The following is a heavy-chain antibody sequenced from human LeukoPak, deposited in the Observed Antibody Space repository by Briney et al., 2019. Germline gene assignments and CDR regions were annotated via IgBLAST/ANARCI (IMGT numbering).Heavy chain of an antibody. J-gene: IGHJ4*02. CDR3: AKLWPAAEFFDY. V-gene: IGHV1-18*04. CDR2: ISAYNGNT. D-gene: IGHD2-21*01. CDR1: GYTFTCYG. Sequence: ASVKVSCKASGYTFTCYGISWVRQAPGQGLEWMGWISAYNGNTNYAQKLQGRVTMTTDTSTSTAYMELRSLRSDDTAVYYCAKLWPAAEFFDYWGQGTLVTVSS.